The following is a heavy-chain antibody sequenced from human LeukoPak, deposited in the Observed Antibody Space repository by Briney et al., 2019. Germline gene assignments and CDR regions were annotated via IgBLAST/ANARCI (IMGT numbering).Heavy chain of an antibody. J-gene: IGHJ4*02. CDR2: IKEDGREK. V-gene: IGHV3-7*01. Sequence: PGGSLRLSCAASGFTFSSYWMSWARQAPGKGLEWVANIKEDGREKYYVDSVKGRFTISRDNAKNSLYLQMNSLRAEDTAVYYCCYGDSLDYWGQGTLVTVSS. CDR1: GFTFSSYW. D-gene: IGHD4-17*01. CDR3: CYGDSLDY.